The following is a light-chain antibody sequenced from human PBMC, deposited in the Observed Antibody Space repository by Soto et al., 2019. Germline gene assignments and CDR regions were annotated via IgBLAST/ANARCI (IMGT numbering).Light chain of an antibody. CDR2: GAS. J-gene: IGKJ1*01. V-gene: IGKV3-15*01. Sequence: EIVMTQSPVTLSVSPGERATLSCRASQSVSSNLAWYQQKPGQAPRLLIYGASTRATGVPARFSGSGSGTECTLTISSLQSEDFAVYYCQHYNSSPPWTFGQGTKVEIK. CDR1: QSVSSN. CDR3: QHYNSSPPWT.